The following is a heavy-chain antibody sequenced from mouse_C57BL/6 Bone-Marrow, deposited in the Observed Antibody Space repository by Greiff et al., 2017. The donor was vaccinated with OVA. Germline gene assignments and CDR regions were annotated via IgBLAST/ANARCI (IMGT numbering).Heavy chain of an antibody. CDR1: GFTFSSYG. Sequence: EVQGVESGGDLVKPGGSLKLSCAASGFTFSSYGMSWVRQTPDKRLEWVATISSGGSYTYYPDSVKGRFTISRDNAKNNLYLQRSSLKSEDTAMYYCARHYYGSSSRWAFDVWGTGTTVTVSS. J-gene: IGHJ1*03. CDR2: ISSGGSYT. D-gene: IGHD1-1*01. V-gene: IGHV5-6*01. CDR3: ARHYYGSSSRWAFDV.